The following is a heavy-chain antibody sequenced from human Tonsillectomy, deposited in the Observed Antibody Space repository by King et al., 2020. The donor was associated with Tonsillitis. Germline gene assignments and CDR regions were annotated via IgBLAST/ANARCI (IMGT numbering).Heavy chain of an antibody. D-gene: IGHD6-13*01. Sequence: QLQLQESGSRLVKPSQTLSLTCAVSGGSISSAGYSWSWIRQPPGKGLEWIGYIYHSGSTYYNPSLKSRVTISLDRSKNQFSLKLSSVTAADTAVYYCARTTLGIAADHYWYFDLWGRGTLVPVSS. CDR1: GGSISSAGYS. J-gene: IGHJ2*01. CDR2: IYHSGST. V-gene: IGHV4-30-2*01. CDR3: ARTTLGIAADHYWYFDL.